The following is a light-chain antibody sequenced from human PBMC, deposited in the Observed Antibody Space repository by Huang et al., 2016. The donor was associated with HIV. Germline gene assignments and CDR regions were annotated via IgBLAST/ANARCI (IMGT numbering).Light chain of an antibody. CDR3: QQYNKWPPYT. V-gene: IGKV3-15*01. Sequence: VMTQSPATLSVSPGERATLSCRASESILRNLAWYQQRPGQPPRLLIYGASVRLPGIPDRFRGSGSGTEFSLTISSLQTEDFAVYYCQQYNKWPPYTYGQGTKLEIK. CDR2: GAS. CDR1: ESILRN. J-gene: IGKJ2*01.